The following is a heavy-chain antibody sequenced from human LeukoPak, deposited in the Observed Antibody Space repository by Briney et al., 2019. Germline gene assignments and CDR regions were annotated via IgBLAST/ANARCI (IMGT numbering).Heavy chain of an antibody. J-gene: IGHJ4*02. V-gene: IGHV1-18*01. D-gene: IGHD6-13*01. CDR2: ISAYNGNT. CDR3: ARSSSSWYGVDY. Sequence: GASVKVSCKDSGYTFTSYGISWVRQAPGQGLEWMGWISAYNGNTNYAQKLQGRVTMTTDTSTSTAYMELSRLRSDNTAVDYCARSSSSWYGVDYWGQGTLATVSS. CDR1: GYTFTSYG.